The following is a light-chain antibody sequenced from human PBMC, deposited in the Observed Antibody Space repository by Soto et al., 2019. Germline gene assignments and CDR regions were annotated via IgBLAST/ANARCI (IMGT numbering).Light chain of an antibody. Sequence: EIVMTQSPATLSLSPGERATLSCRASQSVSSNLAWYQQKPGQAPRLLIYGASTRATGIPARFSGSGSGTEFTLTISSLQSEDFAVYYCQQYNNWPPGITFGPGTKVDIK. CDR2: GAS. CDR1: QSVSSN. V-gene: IGKV3-15*01. J-gene: IGKJ3*01. CDR3: QQYNNWPPGIT.